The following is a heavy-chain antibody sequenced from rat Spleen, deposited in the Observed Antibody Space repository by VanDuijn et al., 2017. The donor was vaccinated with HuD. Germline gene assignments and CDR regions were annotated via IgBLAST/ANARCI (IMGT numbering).Heavy chain of an antibody. D-gene: IGHD1-5*01. Sequence: EVQLVESGGGLVQPGRSLKLSCVASGITFNNFWMSWIRQAPGKGLEWVASISNTGGSIYYPDSVKGRFTISRHNTQNTLYLQMDSLRSEDTATYYCATGYQGDYFDYWGQGVMVTVSS. CDR2: ISNTGGSI. V-gene: IGHV5-31*01. CDR3: ATGYQGDYFDY. J-gene: IGHJ2*01. CDR1: GITFNNFW.